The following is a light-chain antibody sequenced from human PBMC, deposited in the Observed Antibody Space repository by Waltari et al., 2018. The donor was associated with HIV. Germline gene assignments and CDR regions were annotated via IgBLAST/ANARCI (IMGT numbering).Light chain of an antibody. CDR1: HSNIGHNT. CDR2: GDT. V-gene: IGLV1-44*01. J-gene: IGLJ2*01. Sequence: QSCLTQPPSASGTPGQRVTLSCSGRHSNIGHNTVNWSQELPGTAPKLLIYGDTQRPSGVPDRFSGSKSGTTASLAISGLQSEDEADYYCAAWDDSLNGEVVFGGGTKLTVL. CDR3: AAWDDSLNGEVV.